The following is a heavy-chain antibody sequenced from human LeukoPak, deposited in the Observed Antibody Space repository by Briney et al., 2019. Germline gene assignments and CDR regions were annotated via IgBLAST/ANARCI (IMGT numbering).Heavy chain of an antibody. J-gene: IGHJ4*02. CDR2: INPNSGGT. CDR1: GYTFTGYY. Sequence: ASVKVSCKASGYTFTGYYMHWVRQAPGQGLEWMGRINPNSGGTNYAQKFQGRVTMTRDTSISTAYMELSRLRSDDTAVYYCARGEAYCGGDCYSSGFWGQGTLVTVSS. CDR3: ARGEAYCGGDCYSSGF. V-gene: IGHV1-2*06. D-gene: IGHD2-21*02.